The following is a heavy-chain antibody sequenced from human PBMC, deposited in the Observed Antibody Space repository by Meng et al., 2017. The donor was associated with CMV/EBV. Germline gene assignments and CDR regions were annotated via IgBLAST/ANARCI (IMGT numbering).Heavy chain of an antibody. CDR3: AREVPDDKITSLTRGSFDY. CDR2: INPNSGGT. V-gene: IGHV1-2*02. CDR1: GYTFTGYY. J-gene: IGHJ4*02. Sequence: ASVKVSCKASGYTFTGYYMHWVRQAPGQGLEWMGWINPNSGGTNYAQKFQGRVTMTRDTSISTAYMELSRLRSDDTAVYYCAREVPDDKITSLTRGSFDYWGQGTLVTVSS. D-gene: IGHD3-10*01.